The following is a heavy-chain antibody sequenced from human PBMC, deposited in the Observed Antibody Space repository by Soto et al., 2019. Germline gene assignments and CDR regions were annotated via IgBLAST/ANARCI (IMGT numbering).Heavy chain of an antibody. Sequence: QVQLVESGGSVVQPGRSLRLSCEASGFTFTSYAMQWVRQAPGKGLEWVAVISYDGINEYYADSVKGRFTISRDNSKNTLFQKMSSLRGEDTAVYYCARDRLRLGELSLIGYVAYWSEGTVVTVSS. D-gene: IGHD3-16*02. CDR3: ARDRLRLGELSLIGYVAY. CDR1: GFTFTSYA. V-gene: IGHV3-30*15. J-gene: IGHJ4*02. CDR2: ISYDGINE.